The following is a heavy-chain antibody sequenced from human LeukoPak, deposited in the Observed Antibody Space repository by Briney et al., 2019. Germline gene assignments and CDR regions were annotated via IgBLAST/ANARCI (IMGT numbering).Heavy chain of an antibody. Sequence: GASVKVSCKASGYTFNSYAMHWVRQAPGQRLEWMGWINAGNGKTKYSQEFQGRVTINRDTSTTTAYMELRSLRSDDTAVYYCARDGHRMYYYDTSAYRFDYWGQGTLVTVSS. CDR2: INAGNGKT. CDR1: GYTFNSYA. D-gene: IGHD3-22*01. CDR3: ARDGHRMYYYDTSAYRFDY. J-gene: IGHJ4*02. V-gene: IGHV1-3*01.